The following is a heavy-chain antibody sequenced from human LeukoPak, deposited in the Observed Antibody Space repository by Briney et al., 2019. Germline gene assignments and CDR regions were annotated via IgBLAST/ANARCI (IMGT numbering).Heavy chain of an antibody. D-gene: IGHD1-7*01. CDR1: GGTFSSYA. J-gene: IGHJ4*02. CDR2: IIPIFGIA. Sequence: SVKVSCKASGGTFSSYAISWVRQAPGQGLEWMGRIIPIFGIANYAQKFQGRVTIAADKSTSTAYMELSSLRSEDTAVYYCARDSLMRYNWNYVAEFDYWGQGTLVTVSS. CDR3: ARDSLMRYNWNYVAEFDY. V-gene: IGHV1-69*04.